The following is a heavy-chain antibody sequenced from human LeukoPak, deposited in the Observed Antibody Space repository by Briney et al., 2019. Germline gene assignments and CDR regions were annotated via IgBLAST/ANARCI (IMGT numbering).Heavy chain of an antibody. D-gene: IGHD6-13*01. Sequence: KPSETPSLNCTVSGGSLSSYYWSWIRQPAGKGLEWVGRIYTSGSTNYNPSPKSRVTMSVDTSKNQFSLKLSSVTAADTAVYYCARDLGGYSRNFDYWGQGTLVTVSS. V-gene: IGHV4-4*07. CDR3: ARDLGGYSRNFDY. J-gene: IGHJ4*02. CDR1: GGSLSSYY. CDR2: IYTSGST.